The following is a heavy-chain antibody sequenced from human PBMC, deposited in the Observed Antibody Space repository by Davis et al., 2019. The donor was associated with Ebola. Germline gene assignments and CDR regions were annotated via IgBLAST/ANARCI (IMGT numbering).Heavy chain of an antibody. CDR2: ISSSGSTI. V-gene: IGHV3-11*04. Sequence: PGGSLRLSCAASGFTFSDYYMSWIRQAPGKGLEWVSYISSSGSTIYYADSVKGRFTISRDNSKNTLYLQMNSLRAEDTAVYYCARDQAVVDYGDLYYYYYGMDVWGQGTTVTVSS. J-gene: IGHJ6*02. CDR1: GFTFSDYY. CDR3: ARDQAVVDYGDLYYYYYGMDV. D-gene: IGHD4-17*01.